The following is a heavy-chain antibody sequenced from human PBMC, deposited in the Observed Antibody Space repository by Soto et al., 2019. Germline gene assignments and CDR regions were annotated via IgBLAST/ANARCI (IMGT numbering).Heavy chain of an antibody. CDR3: ARYAPIAARPDLTSGFDY. J-gene: IGHJ4*02. D-gene: IGHD6-6*01. CDR2: INPSGGST. CDR1: GYTFTSYY. V-gene: IGHV1-46*01. Sequence: QVQLVQSGAEVKKPGASVKVSCKASGYTFTSYYMHWVRQAPGQGLEWMGIINPSGGSTSYAQKFQGRVTMTRDTSTSTVYMELSSLRSEDTAVYYCARYAPIAARPDLTSGFDYWGQGTLVTVSS.